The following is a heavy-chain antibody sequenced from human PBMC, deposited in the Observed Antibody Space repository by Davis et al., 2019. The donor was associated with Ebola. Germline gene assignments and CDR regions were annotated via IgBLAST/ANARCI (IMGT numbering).Heavy chain of an antibody. J-gene: IGHJ3*02. CDR1: GFGFSSYA. V-gene: IGHV3-23*01. Sequence: GESLKTSCAASGFGFSSYAMSWVRQAPGKGLEWVSAISGSGGSTYYADSVKGRFTISRDNSKNTLYLQMNSLRAEDTAVYYCAKGTRWELPFDAFDIWGQGTMVTVSS. D-gene: IGHD1-26*01. CDR3: AKGTRWELPFDAFDI. CDR2: ISGSGGST.